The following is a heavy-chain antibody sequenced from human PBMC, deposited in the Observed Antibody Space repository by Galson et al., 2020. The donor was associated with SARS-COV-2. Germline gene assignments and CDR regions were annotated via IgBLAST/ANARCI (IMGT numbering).Heavy chain of an antibody. Sequence: SGPTLVHLTHPLTLNCTFSGFLLSTTGVRVGWLRQPPGKALEWLQLLYWDDDKRYCPSLKRRLTITNDTSKSQVVLKMTTIDPVDTATYFCAHRRRLTGRFDYRGQGNLVLVSS. CDR1: GFLLSTTGVR. CDR2: LYWDDDK. CDR3: AHRRRLTGRFDY. D-gene: IGHD3-9*01. V-gene: IGHV2-5*02. J-gene: IGHJ4*02.